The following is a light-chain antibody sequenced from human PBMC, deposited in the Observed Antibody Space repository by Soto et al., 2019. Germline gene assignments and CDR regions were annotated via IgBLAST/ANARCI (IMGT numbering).Light chain of an antibody. CDR3: SSYTSSRDLI. CDR2: EVT. V-gene: IGLV2-14*01. J-gene: IGLJ2*01. CDR1: SSDIGGYKY. Sequence: ALTQPASVSGSPGQSITISCTGTSSDIGGYKYVSWYQQHPGKAPKLIIYEVTDRPSGISNRFSGSKSGNTASLTIFGLQAEDEGDYYCSSYTSSRDLIFGGGTKLTVL.